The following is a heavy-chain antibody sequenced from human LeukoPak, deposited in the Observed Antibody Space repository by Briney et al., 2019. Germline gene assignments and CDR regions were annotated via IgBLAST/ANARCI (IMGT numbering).Heavy chain of an antibody. D-gene: IGHD2-15*01. Sequence: ASVKVSCKASGYTFTGYYMHWVRQAPGQGFEWMGWMNPNSGNTGYAQKFQGRVTMTRNTSISTAYMELSSLRSEDTAVYYCARAGGYCGRISCPYYFDYWGQGSLVAVSS. CDR1: GYTFTGYY. CDR2: MNPNSGNT. J-gene: IGHJ4*02. CDR3: ARAGGYCGRISCPYYFDY. V-gene: IGHV1-8*02.